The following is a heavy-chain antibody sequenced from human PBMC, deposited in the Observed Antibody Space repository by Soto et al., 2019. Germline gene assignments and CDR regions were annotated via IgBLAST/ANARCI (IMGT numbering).Heavy chain of an antibody. D-gene: IGHD6-19*01. CDR3: ARDRIAVAQKEKGYYFDY. CDR2: ISAYNGNT. V-gene: IGHV1-18*01. CDR1: GYTFTSYG. J-gene: IGHJ4*02. Sequence: GASVKVSCKASGYTFTSYGISWVRQAPGQGLEWMGWISAYNGNTNYAQKLQGRVTMTTDTSTSTAYMELRSLRSDDTAVYYCARDRIAVAQKEKGYYFDYWGQGTLVTVSS.